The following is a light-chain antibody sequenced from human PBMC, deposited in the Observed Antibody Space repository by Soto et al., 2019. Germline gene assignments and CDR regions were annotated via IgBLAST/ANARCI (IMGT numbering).Light chain of an antibody. V-gene: IGLV2-14*03. Sequence: QSALTQPASVSGSPGQSVTISCAGTSSDVGGYNFVSWYQQHPGKAPQLMIYDVSSRPSGVSNRFSGSKSGXXXXXTISGLXXEDEADYYCSSYTSSYTYVFXX. CDR3: SSYTSSYTYV. J-gene: IGLJ1*01. CDR2: DVS. CDR1: SSDVGGYNF.